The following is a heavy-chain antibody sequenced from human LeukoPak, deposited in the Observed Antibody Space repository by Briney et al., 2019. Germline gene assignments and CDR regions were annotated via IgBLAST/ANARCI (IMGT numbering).Heavy chain of an antibody. CDR3: AKVNSCDSSGYYMANYYYYYMDV. CDR2: IRYDGSNK. J-gene: IGHJ6*03. Sequence: GGSLRLSCAASGFTFSDYYMSWIRQAPGKGLEWVAFIRYDGSNKYYADSVKGRFTISRDNSKNTLYLQMNSLRAEDTAVYYCAKVNSCDSSGYYMANYYYYYMDVWGKGTTVTISS. D-gene: IGHD3-22*01. CDR1: GFTFSDYY. V-gene: IGHV3-30*02.